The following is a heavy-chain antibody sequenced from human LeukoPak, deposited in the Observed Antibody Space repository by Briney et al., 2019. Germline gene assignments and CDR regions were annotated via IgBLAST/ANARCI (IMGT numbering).Heavy chain of an antibody. D-gene: IGHD1-26*01. Sequence: ASVTVSCKASGYTFTSYGISWVRQAPGQGLEWMGWISAYNGNTNYAQKLQGRVTMTTDTSTSTAYMELRSLRSDDTAVYYCARDSEGYYYYYGMDVWGQGTTVTVSS. J-gene: IGHJ6*02. V-gene: IGHV1-18*01. CDR3: ARDSEGYYYYYGMDV. CDR1: GYTFTSYG. CDR2: ISAYNGNT.